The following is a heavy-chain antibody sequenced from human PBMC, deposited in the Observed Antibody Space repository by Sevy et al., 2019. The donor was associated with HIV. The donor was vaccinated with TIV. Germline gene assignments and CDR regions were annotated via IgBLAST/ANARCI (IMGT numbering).Heavy chain of an antibody. CDR3: ARLFSCGGDCYYLDY. CDR2: MSHDGNYK. Sequence: GGSLRLSCAASGFTFSDYDMHWVRQAPGMGLEWVAVMSHDGNYKNHADSVKVRFTISRDNFKNTLYLQMNSLRVEDTAVYFCARLFSCGGDCYYLDYWGQRAPVTVSS. D-gene: IGHD2-21*02. CDR1: GFTFSDYD. V-gene: IGHV3-30*04. J-gene: IGHJ4*02.